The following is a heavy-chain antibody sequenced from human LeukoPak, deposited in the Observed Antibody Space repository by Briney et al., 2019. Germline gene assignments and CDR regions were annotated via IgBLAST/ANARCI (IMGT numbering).Heavy chain of an antibody. V-gene: IGHV1-2*02. CDR3: ARVGSVPG. D-gene: IGHD3-16*01. CDR2: IRPNSGDT. CDR1: GYTFTGYY. J-gene: IGHJ1*01. Sequence: ASVKVSCKASGYTFTGYYLHWVRQAPGQGLEWMGWIRPNSGDTNYAQKFQGRVTMTRDTSISTAYMELSSLRSDDTAVYYCARVGSVPGWGQGTLVTVSS.